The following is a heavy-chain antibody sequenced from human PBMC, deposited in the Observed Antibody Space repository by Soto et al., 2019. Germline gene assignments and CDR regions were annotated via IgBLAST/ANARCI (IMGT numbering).Heavy chain of an antibody. CDR1: GGSISSGGYY. D-gene: IGHD4-17*01. J-gene: IGHJ6*02. V-gene: IGHV4-31*03. CDR3: ARSYGDSSGYYYYYHGMDV. CDR2: IYYSGST. Sequence: QVQLQESGPGLVKPSQTLSLTCTVSGGSISSGGYYWSWIRQHPGKGLEWIGYIYYSGSTYYNPSLKSRVTISVDTSKNQFSLKLSSVNAADTAVYYCARSYGDSSGYYYYYHGMDVWGQGTTVNGSS.